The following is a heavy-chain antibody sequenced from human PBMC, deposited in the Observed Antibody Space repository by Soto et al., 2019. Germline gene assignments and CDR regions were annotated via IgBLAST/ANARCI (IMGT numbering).Heavy chain of an antibody. CDR2: INSDGSST. CDR1: GFTFSSYW. J-gene: IGHJ6*02. V-gene: IGHV3-74*01. Sequence: RLSCAASGFTFSSYWMHWVRQAPGKGLVWVSRINSDGSSTSYADSVKDRFTISRDNAKNTLYLQMNSLRAEDTAVYYCARVDYYYGMDVWGQGTTVTVSS. CDR3: ARVDYYYGMDV.